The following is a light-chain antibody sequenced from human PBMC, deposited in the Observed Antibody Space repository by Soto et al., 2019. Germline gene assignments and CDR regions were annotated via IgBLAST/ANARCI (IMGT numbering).Light chain of an antibody. Sequence: DIQMTQSPYSLSASVRDRVTITCRASQSISRYLNWYQQKPGKAPKFLIYGASSLQSGVPSRFSGSGSGTDFTLTISSLQPEDFATYYCQQSYIGTTFGQGTRLEIK. CDR2: GAS. CDR3: QQSYIGTT. J-gene: IGKJ5*01. CDR1: QSISRY. V-gene: IGKV1-39*01.